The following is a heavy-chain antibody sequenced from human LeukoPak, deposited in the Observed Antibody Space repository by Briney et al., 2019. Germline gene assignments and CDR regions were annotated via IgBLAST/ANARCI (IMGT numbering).Heavy chain of an antibody. D-gene: IGHD3-22*01. CDR2: INPNSGGT. CDR3: ARDLGDSSGYPPLEVGAFDI. J-gene: IGHJ3*02. CDR1: GYTFTGYY. Sequence: AASVKVSCKASGYTFTGYYMHWVRQAPGQGLEWMGWINPNSGGTNYAQKFQGRVTMTRDTSISTAYMELSRLRSDDTAVYYCARDLGDSSGYPPLEVGAFDIWGQGTMVTVSS. V-gene: IGHV1-2*02.